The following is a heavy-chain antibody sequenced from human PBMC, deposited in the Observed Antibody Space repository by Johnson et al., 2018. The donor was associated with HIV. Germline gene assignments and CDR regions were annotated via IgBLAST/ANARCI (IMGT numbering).Heavy chain of an antibody. J-gene: IGHJ3*02. V-gene: IGHV3-11*04. CDR1: GFKFSDYH. CDR3: ARVLGDYAYHI. D-gene: IGHD4-17*01. Sequence: QVQLVESGGGLVKPGGSLRLSCAASGFKFSDYHMSWIRQAPGKGLEWVSYISSGGRTIYYADSVKGRFTIPRDNAKNSLSLQMNSLRVEDSAVYYCARVLGDYAYHIWGQGTMVTVSS. CDR2: ISSGGRTI.